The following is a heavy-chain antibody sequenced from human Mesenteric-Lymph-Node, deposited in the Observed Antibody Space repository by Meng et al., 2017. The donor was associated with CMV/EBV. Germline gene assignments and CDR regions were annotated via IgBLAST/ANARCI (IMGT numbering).Heavy chain of an antibody. Sequence: GGSLRLSCAASGFTFSSYGMHWVRQAPGKGLEWVAVIWYDGSNKYYADSVKGRFTISRDNSKNTLYLQMNSLRAEDTAVYYCAKDGHWSPGEDYYYYYGMDVWGQGTTVTVSS. CDR1: GFTFSSYG. J-gene: IGHJ6*02. D-gene: IGHD1-1*01. CDR3: AKDGHWSPGEDYYYYYGMDV. V-gene: IGHV3-33*06. CDR2: IWYDGSNK.